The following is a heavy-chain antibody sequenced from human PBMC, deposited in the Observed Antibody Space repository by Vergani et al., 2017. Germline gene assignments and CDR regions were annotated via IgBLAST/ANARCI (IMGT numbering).Heavy chain of an antibody. J-gene: IGHJ5*02. CDR2: IYYSGST. Sequence: QVQLQESGPGLVKPSQTLSLTCTVSGGSISSGGYYWSWIRQHPGKGLECIGYIYYSGSTYYNPSLKSRVTISVDTSKNQFSLKLSSVTAADTAVYYCARDNSGYDYNWFDPWGQGTLVTVSS. D-gene: IGHD5-12*01. CDR3: ARDNSGYDYNWFDP. V-gene: IGHV4-31*03. CDR1: GGSISSGGYY.